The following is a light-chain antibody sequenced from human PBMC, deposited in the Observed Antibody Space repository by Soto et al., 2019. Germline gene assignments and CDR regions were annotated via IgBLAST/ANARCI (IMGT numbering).Light chain of an antibody. CDR2: GAS. CDR1: QSVSSSY. J-gene: IGKJ4*01. Sequence: EIVLTQSSGTLSLSPGERATLSCRASQSVSSSYLAWYQQKPGQAPRLLIYGASSRATGIPDRFSGSGSGTDFTLTISRLEPEDFAVYYCEQYDISPLTFGGGTNVEIK. V-gene: IGKV3-20*01. CDR3: EQYDISPLT.